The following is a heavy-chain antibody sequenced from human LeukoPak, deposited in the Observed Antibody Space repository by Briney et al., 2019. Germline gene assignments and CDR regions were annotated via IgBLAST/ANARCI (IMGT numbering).Heavy chain of an antibody. Sequence: KTSETLSLTCTVSGGSISSHYWSWIRQPPGKGMEWIGYIYYSGSTNHNPSLKSRVTISVGTSKNQFSLKLSSVTAADTAVYYCASLPSSTSWMHVWGKGTTVTVSS. CDR2: IYYSGST. J-gene: IGHJ6*04. V-gene: IGHV4-59*11. CDR1: GGSISSHY. CDR3: ASLPSSTSWMHV. D-gene: IGHD2-2*01.